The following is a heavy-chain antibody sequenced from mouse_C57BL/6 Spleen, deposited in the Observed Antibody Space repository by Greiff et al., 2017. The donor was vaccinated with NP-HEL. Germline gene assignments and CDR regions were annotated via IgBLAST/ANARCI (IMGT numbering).Heavy chain of an antibody. V-gene: IGHV1-54*01. CDR2: INPGSGGT. CDR1: GYAFTNYL. Sequence: QVQLQQSGAELVRPGTSVKVSCKASGYAFTNYLIEWVKQRPGQGLEWIGVINPGSGGTNYNEKFKGKATLTADKSSSTAYMQLSSLTSEDSAVYFCARSGGSGYDWFAYWGQGTLVTVSA. CDR3: ARSGGSGYDWFAY. D-gene: IGHD3-2*02. J-gene: IGHJ3*01.